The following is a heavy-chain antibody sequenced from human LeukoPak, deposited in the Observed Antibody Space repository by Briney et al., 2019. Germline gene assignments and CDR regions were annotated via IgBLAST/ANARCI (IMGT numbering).Heavy chain of an antibody. V-gene: IGHV3-48*03. CDR1: GFIFSSYE. CDR2: ISSSGSIR. D-gene: IGHD6-19*01. J-gene: IGHJ3*02. Sequence: PGGSLRLSCGASGFIFSSYEMNWVRQAPGRGLEWVSYISSSGSIRYYADSVKGRFTISRDNAKNSLYLQMNSLRAEDTAVYYCAKRYSNGHDAFDIWGQGTMVTVSS. CDR3: AKRYSNGHDAFDI.